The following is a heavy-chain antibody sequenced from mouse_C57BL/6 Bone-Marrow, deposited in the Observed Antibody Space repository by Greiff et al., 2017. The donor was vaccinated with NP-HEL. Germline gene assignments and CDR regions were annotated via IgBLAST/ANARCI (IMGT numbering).Heavy chain of an antibody. J-gene: IGHJ2*01. Sequence: QVQLQQSGAELMKPGASVKLSCKATGYTFTGYWIEWVKQRPGHGLEWIGEILPGSGSTNYTEKFKGKATFTADTSSNTAYMQLSSLTTEDSAIYYCARLYDYFDYWGQGTTLTVSS. CDR1: GYTFTGYW. CDR2: ILPGSGST. CDR3: ARLYDYFDY. D-gene: IGHD2-3*01. V-gene: IGHV1-9*01.